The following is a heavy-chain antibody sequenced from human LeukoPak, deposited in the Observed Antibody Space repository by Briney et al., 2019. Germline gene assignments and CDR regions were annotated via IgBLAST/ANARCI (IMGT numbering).Heavy chain of an antibody. CDR1: GFTFSSYW. V-gene: IGHV3-11*01. D-gene: IGHD3-10*01. J-gene: IGHJ4*02. CDR2: IRTSGSTI. Sequence: GGSLRLSCAASGFTFSSYWMSWIRQAPGKGLEWVSYIRTSGSTIYYADSVKGRFTISRDNAKNSVYLQMNSLRAEDTAVYYCARGGGSGSYYSIDYWGQGTLVTVSS. CDR3: ARGGGSGSYYSIDY.